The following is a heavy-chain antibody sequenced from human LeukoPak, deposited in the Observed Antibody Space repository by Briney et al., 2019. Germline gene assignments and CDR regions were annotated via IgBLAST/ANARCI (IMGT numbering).Heavy chain of an antibody. CDR3: ARDSGSPGYYFDY. CDR1: GFTFSSYG. CDR2: ISTSGHST. D-gene: IGHD3-10*01. J-gene: IGHJ4*02. Sequence: GGSLRLSCAASGFTFSSYGMSWVRQAPGKGLEWVSAISTSGHSTHYADSVKGRFTISRDNSKNTLYLQMNSLRAEDTAVYYCARDSGSPGYYFDYWGQGTLVTVSS. V-gene: IGHV3-23*01.